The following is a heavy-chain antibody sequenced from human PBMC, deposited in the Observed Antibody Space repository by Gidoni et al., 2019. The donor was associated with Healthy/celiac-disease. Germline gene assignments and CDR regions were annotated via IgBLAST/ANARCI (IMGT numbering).Heavy chain of an antibody. Sequence: EVQLVESGGGLVKPGGSLRLSCAASGFTFSSYSMNWVRQAPGKGLEWVSSISSSSSYIYYADSVKGRFTIYRDNAKNSLYLQMNSLSAEDTAVYYCARTYYYDSSGYYGEDYWGQGTLVTVSS. J-gene: IGHJ4*02. CDR3: ARTYYYDSSGYYGEDY. V-gene: IGHV3-21*01. D-gene: IGHD3-22*01. CDR2: ISSSSSYI. CDR1: GFTFSSYS.